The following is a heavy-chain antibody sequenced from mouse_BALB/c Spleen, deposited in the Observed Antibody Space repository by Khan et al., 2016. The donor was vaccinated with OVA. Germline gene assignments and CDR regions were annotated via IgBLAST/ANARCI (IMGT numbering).Heavy chain of an antibody. CDR1: GYSITSDYA. CDR3: ARRGDGYYGAMDY. D-gene: IGHD2-3*01. Sequence: EVELVESGPGLVKPSQSLSLTCTVTGYSITSDYAWNWIRQFPGNKLEWMGYISYSGSTSYNPSLKSRISITRDTSKNQFFLQLNSVTTEDTATSYCARRGDGYYGAMDYWGQGTSVTVSS. J-gene: IGHJ4*01. V-gene: IGHV3-2*02. CDR2: ISYSGST.